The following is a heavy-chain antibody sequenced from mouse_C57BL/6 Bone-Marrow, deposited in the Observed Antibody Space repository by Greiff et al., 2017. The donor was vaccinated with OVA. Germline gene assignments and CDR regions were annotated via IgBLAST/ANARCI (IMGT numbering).Heavy chain of an antibody. D-gene: IGHD2-1*01. Sequence: VQLQQSGSELRRPGSSVKLSCTDFDSAVFPIAYMSWVRQKPGHGFEWIVGILPSIGSTIYGEKFEDKATLDADTLSNTAYLEINSLTSEDSAIYYCARGYGNYLYYFDFWGQGTTLTVSS. CDR3: ARGYGNYLYYFDF. CDR1: DSAVFPIAY. CDR2: ILPSIGST. J-gene: IGHJ2*01. V-gene: IGHV15-2*01.